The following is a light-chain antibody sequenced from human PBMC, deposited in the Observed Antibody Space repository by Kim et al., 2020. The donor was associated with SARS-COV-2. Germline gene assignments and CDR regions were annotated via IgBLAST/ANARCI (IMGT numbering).Light chain of an antibody. J-gene: IGKJ1*01. CDR2: DAS. V-gene: IGKV1-33*01. CDR1: QDISSY. CDR3: QQYYNPPLT. Sequence: DIHMTQSPSSLSASVGDRVTITCQASQDISSYLNWYQQKPGKAPKLLIYDASNLESGVPSRFSGSGSGTDFTFTISSLQPEDIATYYCQQYYNPPLTFGRGTKVDIK.